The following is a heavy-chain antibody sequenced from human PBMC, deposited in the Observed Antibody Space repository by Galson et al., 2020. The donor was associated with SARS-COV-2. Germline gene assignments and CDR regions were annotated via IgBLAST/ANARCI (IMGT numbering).Heavy chain of an antibody. D-gene: IGHD3-22*01. Sequence: SVKVSCKASGGTFSSHGFNWVRQAPGQGLEWMGGISPVFGTPNYAREFQGRLLITADESTATISMEVNSLISEDTAVYYCAQKGDSRGVNDAFGVWGQGTMVIVSS. CDR1: GGTFSSHG. CDR3: AQKGDSRGVNDAFGV. V-gene: IGHV1-69*13. CDR2: ISPVFGTP. J-gene: IGHJ3*01.